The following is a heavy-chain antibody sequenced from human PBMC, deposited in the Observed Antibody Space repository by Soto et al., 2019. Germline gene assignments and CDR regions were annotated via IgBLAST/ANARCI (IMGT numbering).Heavy chain of an antibody. CDR2: IHWDDEK. J-gene: IGHJ4*02. D-gene: IGHD6-19*01. V-gene: IGHV2-5*02. CDR1: GFSLNTRGVG. CDR3: ASRPFLLGSGWNVAF. Sequence: QITLKESGPTLVIPTQTLTLTCTFSGFSLNTRGVGVGWIRQPPGKVLEWVALIHWDDEKRYSPSLRNTLTITKYTSKNQVVLMMTHMDPVDTATYYGASRPFLLGSGWNVAFWGQGILVTVSS.